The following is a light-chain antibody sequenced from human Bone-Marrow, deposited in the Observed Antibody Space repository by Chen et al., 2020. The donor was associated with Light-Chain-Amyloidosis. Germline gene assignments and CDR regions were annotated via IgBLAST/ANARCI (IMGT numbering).Light chain of an antibody. V-gene: IGLV2-14*01. CDR2: EVT. CDR1: SSDVGGDNH. CDR3: SSYTITNTLV. Sequence: QSALTQPASVSGSPGQSITISCTGTSSDVGGDNHVSWYQQHPDKAPKLMIYEVTNRPSWVPGRFSGSKSDNAASLTLSGLQTEAEADYFCSSYTITNTLVFGSGTRVTVL. J-gene: IGLJ1*01.